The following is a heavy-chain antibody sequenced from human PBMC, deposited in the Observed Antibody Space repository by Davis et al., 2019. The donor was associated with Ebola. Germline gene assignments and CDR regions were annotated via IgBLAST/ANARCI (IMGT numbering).Heavy chain of an antibody. CDR2: IKQDGSEK. CDR1: GFTFSNYW. J-gene: IGHJ4*02. CDR3: ARDNRGRPLGY. D-gene: IGHD3-16*02. V-gene: IGHV3-7*03. Sequence: GGSLRLSCTASGFTFSNYWMSWVRQAPGKGLEWVANIKQDGSEKYDVASVRGRFTISRDNTKNSLHLQMKSLRVEDTAVYYCARDNRGRPLGYWGQGTLVIVSS.